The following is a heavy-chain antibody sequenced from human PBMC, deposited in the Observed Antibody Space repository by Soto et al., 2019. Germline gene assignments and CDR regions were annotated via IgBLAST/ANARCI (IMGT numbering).Heavy chain of an antibody. Sequence: PSETLSLTCAVYGGSFSGYYWIWIRQPPGKGLEWIGEINHSGSTNYNPSLKSRVTISVDTSKNQFSLKLSSVTAADTAVYYCARVRRSSSWVPSYNWFDPWGQGTLVTVSS. V-gene: IGHV4-34*01. CDR3: ARVRRSSSWVPSYNWFDP. J-gene: IGHJ5*02. CDR1: GGSFSGYY. CDR2: INHSGST. D-gene: IGHD6-13*01.